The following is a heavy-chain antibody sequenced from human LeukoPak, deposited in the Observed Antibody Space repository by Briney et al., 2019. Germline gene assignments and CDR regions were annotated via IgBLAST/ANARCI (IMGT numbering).Heavy chain of an antibody. V-gene: IGHV3-48*01. CDR3: ATSSWY. CDR2: ISGSSNTT. J-gene: IGHJ4*02. D-gene: IGHD6-13*01. CDR1: GFTFTTAG. Sequence: GGSLRLSCAASGFTFTTAGMNWVRQAPGKGLEWVSYISGSSNTTHYADSVKGRFTISRDNAKNSLYLQMNSLRAEDTAVYYCATSSWYWGQGTLVTVSS.